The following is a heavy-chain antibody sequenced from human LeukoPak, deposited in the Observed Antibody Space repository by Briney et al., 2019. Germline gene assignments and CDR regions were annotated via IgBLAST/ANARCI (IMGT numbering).Heavy chain of an antibody. J-gene: IGHJ4*02. CDR3: ARDKIGAGTIL. V-gene: IGHV4-59*12. CDR2: IYYSGST. Sequence: SETLSLTCTVSGGSISSYYWSWIRQPPGKGLEWIGYIYYSGSTNYNPSLKSRVTISVDRSKNQFSLKLSSVTAADTAVYYCARDKIGAGTILWGQGTLVTVSS. D-gene: IGHD1-1*01. CDR1: GGSISSYY.